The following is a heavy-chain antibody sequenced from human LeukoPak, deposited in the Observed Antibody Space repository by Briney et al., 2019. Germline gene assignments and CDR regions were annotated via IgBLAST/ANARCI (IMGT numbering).Heavy chain of an antibody. CDR1: GYAFTSYD. CDR3: AREMIVVVTATYYFDY. CDR2: ISAYNGNT. D-gene: IGHD2-21*02. J-gene: IGHJ4*02. V-gene: IGHV1-18*01. Sequence: EASVKVSCKASGYAFTSYDINWVRQATGQGLEWMGWISAYNGNTNYAQKLQGRVTMTTDTSTSTAYMELRSLRSDDTAVYYCAREMIVVVTATYYFDYWGQGTLVTVSS.